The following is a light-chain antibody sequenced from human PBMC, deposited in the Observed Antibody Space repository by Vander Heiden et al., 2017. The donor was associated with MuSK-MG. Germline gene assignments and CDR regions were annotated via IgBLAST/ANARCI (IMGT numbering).Light chain of an antibody. Sequence: EIGLRQPPATLPLSPGEGATLSCRASQGVSSYLAWYQQKPGQAPRLLIYDASNWATGIPARFSGSGSGTDFTLTISSLEPEDFAVYYCQHRSNWPLTFGGGTKVEIK. CDR3: QHRSNWPLT. CDR1: QGVSSY. CDR2: DAS. J-gene: IGKJ4*01. V-gene: IGKV3-11*01.